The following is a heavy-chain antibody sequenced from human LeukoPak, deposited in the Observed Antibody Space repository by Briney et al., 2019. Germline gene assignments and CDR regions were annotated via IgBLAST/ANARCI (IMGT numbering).Heavy chain of an antibody. CDR1: GYTFTSYG. Sequence: ASVKVSCKASGYTFTSYGISWVRQAPGQGLEWMGWISAYNGNTNYAQKLQGRVTMTTDTSTSTAYMELSRLRSDDTAVYYCAREADGKGYYYMDVWGKGTTVTVSS. V-gene: IGHV1-18*01. CDR2: ISAYNGNT. CDR3: AREADGKGYYYMDV. J-gene: IGHJ6*03. D-gene: IGHD4-23*01.